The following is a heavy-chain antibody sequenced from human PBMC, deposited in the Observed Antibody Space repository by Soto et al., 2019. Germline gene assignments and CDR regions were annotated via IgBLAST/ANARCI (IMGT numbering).Heavy chain of an antibody. V-gene: IGHV4-31*03. D-gene: IGHD4-17*01. CDR2: IYYSAST. CDR3: ARDLRLDY. CDR1: GDSITSGGYY. J-gene: IGHJ4*02. Sequence: SETLSLTCTVSGDSITSGGYYWSWIRQHPGKGLERIGYIYYSASTYYDPSLRNRVTISVDTSKNQYSLKLSSVAAADTAVYYCARDLRLDYWGQGTLVTSPQ.